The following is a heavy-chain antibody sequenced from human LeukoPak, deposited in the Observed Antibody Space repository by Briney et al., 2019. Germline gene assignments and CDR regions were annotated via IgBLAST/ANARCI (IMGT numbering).Heavy chain of an antibody. D-gene: IGHD3-10*01. CDR3: ARGLGGLLWFGELLSPDDAFDI. Sequence: SETLSFTCTVSGGSISSYYWSWIRQPPGKGLEWIGYIYYSGSTNYNPSLKSRVTISVDTSKNQFSLKLSSVTAADTAVYYCARGLGGLLWFGELLSPDDAFDIWGQGTMVTVSS. J-gene: IGHJ3*02. V-gene: IGHV4-59*08. CDR2: IYYSGST. CDR1: GGSISSYY.